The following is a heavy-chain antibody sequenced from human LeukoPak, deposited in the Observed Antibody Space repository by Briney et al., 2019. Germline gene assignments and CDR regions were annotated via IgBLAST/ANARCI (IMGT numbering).Heavy chain of an antibody. Sequence: SQTLSLTCTVSGGSISSGNYYWSWIRQSPGKGLESIGYINYSGRTYYDPSLKSRITMSRDTSKNQFSLRLTSVTAADTAVYFCVRGDYYGSGTYSHFEYWGQGTLVTVSS. J-gene: IGHJ4*02. D-gene: IGHD3-10*01. CDR2: INYSGRT. V-gene: IGHV4-30-4*01. CDR1: GGSISSGNYY. CDR3: VRGDYYGSGTYSHFEY.